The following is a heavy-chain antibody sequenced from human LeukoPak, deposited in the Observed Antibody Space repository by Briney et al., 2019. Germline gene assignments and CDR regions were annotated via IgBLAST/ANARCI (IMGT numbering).Heavy chain of an antibody. Sequence: GGSLRLSCAASGFTLRNYAMSWVRQAPGKGLEWVSVIAGSGGGTYYADSVKGRFTISRDNAKNSLYLQMNSLRAEDTAVYHCASHDYWGQGTLVTVSS. V-gene: IGHV3-23*01. CDR1: GFTLRNYA. CDR3: ASHDY. J-gene: IGHJ4*02. CDR2: IAGSGGGT.